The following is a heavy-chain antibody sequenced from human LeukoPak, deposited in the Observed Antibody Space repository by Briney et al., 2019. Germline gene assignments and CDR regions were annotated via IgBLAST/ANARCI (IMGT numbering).Heavy chain of an antibody. CDR3: ARYPHYYDILTGSYYFDY. D-gene: IGHD3-9*01. CDR2: INHSGST. Sequence: PSETLSLTCAVYGGSFSGYYWSWIRQPPGKGLEWIGEINHSGSTNYNPSLKSRVTISVDTSKNQFSLKLSSVTAADTAVYYCARYPHYYDILTGSYYFDYWGQGTLVTVSS. CDR1: GGSFSGYY. J-gene: IGHJ4*02. V-gene: IGHV4-34*01.